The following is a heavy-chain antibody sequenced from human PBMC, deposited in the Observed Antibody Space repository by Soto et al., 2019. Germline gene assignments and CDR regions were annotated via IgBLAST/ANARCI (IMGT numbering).Heavy chain of an antibody. V-gene: IGHV4-59*08. Sequence: QVQLQESGPGLVKPSETLSLTCTVSGGSISSYYWSWIRQPPGKGLEWIGYIYYSGSTNYNPSLKSRVTISVDMSKIQFSLKLSSVTAADTAVYYCARQSIAARHDAFDIWGQGTMVTVSS. CDR1: GGSISSYY. CDR3: ARQSIAARHDAFDI. J-gene: IGHJ3*02. D-gene: IGHD6-6*01. CDR2: IYYSGST.